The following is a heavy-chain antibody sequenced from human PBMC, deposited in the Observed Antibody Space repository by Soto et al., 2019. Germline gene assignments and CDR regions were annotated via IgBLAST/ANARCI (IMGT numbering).Heavy chain of an antibody. D-gene: IGHD2-15*01. CDR1: AFTFSSYA. CDR2: ISGSGGST. V-gene: IGHV3-23*01. Sequence: EVQLLESGGGLVQPGGSLRLSCAASAFTFSSYAMSWVRQAPGKGLEWVSAISGSGGSTYYADSVKGRFTISRDNSKNTLYLQMNSLRAEDTAVYYCAKASDIVVVSHGFPADASDVWGQGTTVTVSS. CDR3: AKASDIVVVSHGFPADASDV. J-gene: IGHJ6*02.